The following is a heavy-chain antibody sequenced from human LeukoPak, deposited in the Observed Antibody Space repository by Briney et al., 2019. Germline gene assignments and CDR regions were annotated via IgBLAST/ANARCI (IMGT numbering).Heavy chain of an antibody. J-gene: IGHJ4*02. CDR1: GGSISSYY. D-gene: IGHD6-13*01. V-gene: IGHV4-59*01. CDR2: IYYSGST. CDR3: ARDRLAAAGYYFDY. Sequence: SETLSLTCTVSGGSISSYYWSWIRQPPGKGLEWIGYIYYSGSTNYNPSLKSRVTISVDTSKNQFSLKLISVTAADTAVYYCARDRLAAAGYYFDYWGQGTLVTVSS.